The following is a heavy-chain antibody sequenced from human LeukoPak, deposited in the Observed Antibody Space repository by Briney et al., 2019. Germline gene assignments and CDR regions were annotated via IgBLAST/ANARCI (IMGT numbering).Heavy chain of an antibody. J-gene: IGHJ6*03. V-gene: IGHV3-30*01. CDR1: QFTFNLHA. Sequence: GGSPRLSCAASQFTFNLHAMNWVRQAPGKGLDWVAVMSFDGSHIYYADSVKGRFTISRDNSNNTLFLQMNSLNADDTAVYYCARGGTYYYQYYYMDVWGKGTTVTVS. CDR2: MSFDGSHI. D-gene: IGHD3-16*01. CDR3: ARGGTYYYQYYYMDV.